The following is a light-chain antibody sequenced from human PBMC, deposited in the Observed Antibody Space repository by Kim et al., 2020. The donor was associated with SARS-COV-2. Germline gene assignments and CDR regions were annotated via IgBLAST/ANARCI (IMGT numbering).Light chain of an antibody. CDR1: QSISTY. CDR3: QQTSNTPLT. J-gene: IGKJ5*01. CDR2: AAS. Sequence: DIQMTQSPSSLSASVGDRVTVTCRASQSISTYLNWYQQKPGKAPNLLIYAASTLQSGVPSRFSGSGSGTDFTLTISSLQPEDFATYYCQQTSNTPLTFGQGTRLEIK. V-gene: IGKV1-39*01.